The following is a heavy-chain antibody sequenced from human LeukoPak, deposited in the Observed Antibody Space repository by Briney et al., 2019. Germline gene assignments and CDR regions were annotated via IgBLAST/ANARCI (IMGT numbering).Heavy chain of an antibody. V-gene: IGHV4-59*01. J-gene: IGHJ6*03. CDR2: IYYSGST. CDR3: ARDGVIAAAGTYYYYYYMDV. Sequence: SETLSLTCTVSGGSISSYYWSWIWQPPGKGLEWIGYIYYSGSTNYNPSLKSRVTISVDTSKNQFSLKLSSVTAADTAVYYCARDGVIAAAGTYYYYYYMDVWGKGTTVTVSS. CDR1: GGSISSYY. D-gene: IGHD6-13*01.